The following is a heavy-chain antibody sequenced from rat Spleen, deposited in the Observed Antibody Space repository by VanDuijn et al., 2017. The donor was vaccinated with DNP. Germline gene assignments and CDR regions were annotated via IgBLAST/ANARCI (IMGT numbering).Heavy chain of an antibody. Sequence: EVKLVESGGGLVQPGRSLNLSCAASRLTFSNYDMAWVRQTPTKGLDWVASISTSGGITYYRDSVKGRFIVSRDNAKSTLDLQMDSLRSEDTATYYCVRRGGKGLFSKWGQGTLVTVSS. D-gene: IGHD3-1*01. V-gene: IGHV5-25*01. CDR2: ISTSGGIT. CDR3: VRRGGKGLFSK. J-gene: IGHJ3*01. CDR1: RLTFSNYD.